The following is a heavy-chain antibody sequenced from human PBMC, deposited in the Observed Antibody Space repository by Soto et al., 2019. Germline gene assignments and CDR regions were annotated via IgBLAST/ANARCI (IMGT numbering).Heavy chain of an antibody. J-gene: IGHJ4*02. V-gene: IGHV1-46*02. CDR1: GYTLNTYY. D-gene: IGHD2-21*02. CDR3: ARGGHIAVVTASFDY. CDR2: IHPSGGGS. Sequence: GASVKVSCKPSGYTLNTYYLHWVRQAPGQGLEWMGIIHPSGGGSTYAQKFLGRVTMTRDTCTGTVFMELSSLRSADTAVYYCARGGHIAVVTASFDYWGQGTLVTVSS.